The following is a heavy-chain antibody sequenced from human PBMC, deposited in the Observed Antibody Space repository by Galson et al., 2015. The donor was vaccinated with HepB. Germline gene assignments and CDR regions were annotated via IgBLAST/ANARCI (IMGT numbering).Heavy chain of an antibody. J-gene: IGHJ4*02. V-gene: IGHV1-2*02. D-gene: IGHD6-25*01. CDR1: GYTFAGYY. CDR2: INPNSGDT. CDR3: ARDSGYASDY. Sequence: SVKVSCKASGYTFAGYYLHWVRQAPGQGLEWMGWINPNSGDTNYAQKSQGRVTMTRDTSINTAYMELSGLRSDDTAVYYCARDSGYASDYWGQGTLVTVSS.